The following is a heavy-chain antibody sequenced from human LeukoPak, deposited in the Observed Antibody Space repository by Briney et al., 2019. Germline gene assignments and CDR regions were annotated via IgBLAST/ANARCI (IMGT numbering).Heavy chain of an antibody. CDR1: GGSIKSGSYF. Sequence: SETLSLTCNVSGGSIKSGSYFWGWIRQTPGKGLEWIGNIFYSGITNYSPSLKSRVTLSIDTSKNQFSLQLTSVTAADTAVYYCARHLRVRGDLIHYYYYMDVWGRGTTVTVSS. V-gene: IGHV4-39*01. CDR2: IFYSGIT. D-gene: IGHD3-10*01. J-gene: IGHJ6*03. CDR3: ARHLRVRGDLIHYYYYMDV.